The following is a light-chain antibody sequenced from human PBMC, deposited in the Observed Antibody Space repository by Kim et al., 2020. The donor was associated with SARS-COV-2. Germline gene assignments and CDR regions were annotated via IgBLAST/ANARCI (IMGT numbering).Light chain of an antibody. CDR3: QVWVTDTDVYV. J-gene: IGLJ1*01. Sequence: SYELTQPPSVSVAPGQTARITCGGNNIGGHSVHWYQQKPGQAPVLVIYYDSDRPSGIPERFSGSKAATTATLTISRVEAGVEAACSCQVWVTDTDVYVFG. CDR2: YDS. CDR1: NIGGHS. V-gene: IGLV3-21*01.